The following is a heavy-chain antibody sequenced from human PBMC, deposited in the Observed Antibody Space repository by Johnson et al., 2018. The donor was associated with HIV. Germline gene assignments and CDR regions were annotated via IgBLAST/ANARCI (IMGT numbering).Heavy chain of an antibody. CDR3: AVLCSGCADAFDM. V-gene: IGHV3-30*02. CDR1: GFTFSTYG. CDR2: IWYDGSNK. J-gene: IGHJ3*02. Sequence: QVQLVESGGGVVQPGGSLRLSCAASGFTFSTYGMHWVRQAPGKGLEWVAVIWYDGSNKYYADSVKGRFTISRDNSKNTLYLQMNSLRAEDTAVYYCAVLCSGCADAFDMWGQGTLVTVSA. D-gene: IGHD3-10*01.